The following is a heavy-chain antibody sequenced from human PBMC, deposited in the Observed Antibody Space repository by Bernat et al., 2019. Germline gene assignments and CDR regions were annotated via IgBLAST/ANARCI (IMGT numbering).Heavy chain of an antibody. CDR1: GFTFSNTW. J-gene: IGHJ4*02. D-gene: IGHD3-3*02. Sequence: EVQLVESGGGLVPPGGSLRLSCVVSGFTFSNTWMNWVRQAPGKGLEWVAYINLDGSEKNYVDSVRGRFTISRDNAKNSLYLEMNNLRAEDTAVYYCVRGPRLADYWGQGTLVTVSA. CDR2: INLDGSEK. V-gene: IGHV3-7*03. CDR3: VRGPRLADY.